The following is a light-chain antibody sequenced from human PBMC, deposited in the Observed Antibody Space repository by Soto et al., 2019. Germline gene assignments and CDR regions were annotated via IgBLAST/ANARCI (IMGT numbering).Light chain of an antibody. CDR1: QGVSSY. V-gene: IGKV3D-11*01. Sequence: EILLTHSPATLSLSPGERATLSCSASQGVSSYLAWYQQKPGQAPRLLIYDASNRSTGIPARFSGSGPGTDFTLTISSLEPEDFAVYYCQQRSNWPWTFGQRTKVEIK. J-gene: IGKJ1*01. CDR2: DAS. CDR3: QQRSNWPWT.